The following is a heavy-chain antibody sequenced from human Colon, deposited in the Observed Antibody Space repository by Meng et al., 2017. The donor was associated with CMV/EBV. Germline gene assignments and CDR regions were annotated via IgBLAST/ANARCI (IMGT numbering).Heavy chain of an antibody. Sequence: ASVKVSCKASGYTFINYDITWVRQAPGQGLEWMGWINPNSGGTNYAQKFQGRVTMTRDTSISTAYMELSRLRSDDTAVYYCARGGGANRPYCSSTSCRYYYYGMDVWGQGTTVTVSS. CDR3: ARGGGANRPYCSSTSCRYYYYGMDV. D-gene: IGHD2-2*01. CDR1: GYTFINYD. CDR2: INPNSGGT. V-gene: IGHV1-2*02. J-gene: IGHJ6*02.